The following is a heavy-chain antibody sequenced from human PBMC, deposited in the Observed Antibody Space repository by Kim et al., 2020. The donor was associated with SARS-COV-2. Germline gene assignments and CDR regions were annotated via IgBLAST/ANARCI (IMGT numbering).Heavy chain of an antibody. J-gene: IGHJ6*02. D-gene: IGHD6-6*01. CDR2: IYYSGST. Sequence: SETLSLTCTVSGGSVSSGSYYWSWIRQPPGKGLEWIGYIYYSGSTNYNPSLKSRVTISVDTSKNQFSLKLSSVTAADTAVYYCGVGSSHYYGMDVWGQGTTVTVSS. V-gene: IGHV4-61*01. CDR1: GGSVSSGSYY. CDR3: GVGSSHYYGMDV.